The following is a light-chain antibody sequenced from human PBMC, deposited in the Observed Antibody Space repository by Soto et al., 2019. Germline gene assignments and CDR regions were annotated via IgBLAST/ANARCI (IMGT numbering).Light chain of an antibody. CDR3: QQYGSSPCT. CDR2: GAS. V-gene: IGKV3-20*01. Sequence: EIVLTQSPGTLSLSPGERATLSCRSSQSVSSSYLAWYQQKPGQAPRLLIYGASSRATGIPDRFSGSGSGTDFTLTISRLETEDFAVYYCQQYGSSPCTSGQGTRLEIK. J-gene: IGKJ5*01. CDR1: QSVSSSY.